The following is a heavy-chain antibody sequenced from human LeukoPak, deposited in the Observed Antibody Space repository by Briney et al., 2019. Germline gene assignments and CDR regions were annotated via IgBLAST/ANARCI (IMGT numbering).Heavy chain of an antibody. CDR2: IYYSGST. CDR1: GGSISSYY. CDR3: AREIAERGINWFDP. J-gene: IGHJ5*02. D-gene: IGHD6-13*01. Sequence: SETLSLTCTVSGGSISSYYWSWIRQPPGKGREWIGYIYYSGSTNYNPSLKSRVTISVDTSKNQFSLKLSSVTAADTAVYYCAREIAERGINWFDPWGQGTLVTVSS. V-gene: IGHV4-59*01.